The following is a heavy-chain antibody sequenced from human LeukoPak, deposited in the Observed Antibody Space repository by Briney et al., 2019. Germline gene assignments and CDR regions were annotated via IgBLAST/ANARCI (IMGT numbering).Heavy chain of an antibody. J-gene: IGHJ4*02. V-gene: IGHV3-23*01. CDR1: GFTFSSYA. CDR2: ISGNGGST. CDR3: AKDFHRPHYFDY. Sequence: GGSLRLSCAASGFTFSSYAMSWVRQAPGKGLEWVSAISGNGGSTYYADSMKGRFTISRDNSKNTLYLQMNSLRAEDTAVYYCAKDFHRPHYFDYWGQGTLVTVSS.